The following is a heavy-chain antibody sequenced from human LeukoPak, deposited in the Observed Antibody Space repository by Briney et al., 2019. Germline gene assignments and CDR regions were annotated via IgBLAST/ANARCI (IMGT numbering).Heavy chain of an antibody. CDR1: GYTFTSYG. Sequence: GASVKVSCKASGYTFTSYGISWVRQAPGQGLEWMGWISAYNGNTNYAQKFQGRVTITADKSTSTAYMELSSLRSEDTAVYYCARGGGAVLTYYYYMDVWGKGTTVTVSS. CDR2: ISAYNGNT. D-gene: IGHD3-16*01. J-gene: IGHJ6*03. CDR3: ARGGGAVLTYYYYMDV. V-gene: IGHV1-18*01.